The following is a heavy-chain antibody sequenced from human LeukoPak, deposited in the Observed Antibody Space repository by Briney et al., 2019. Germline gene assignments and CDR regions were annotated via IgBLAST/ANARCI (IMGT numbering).Heavy chain of an antibody. D-gene: IGHD3-3*01. CDR2: ISWDSGSI. CDR1: GFTFDDYA. J-gene: IGHJ6*03. CDR3: ARGGYDFWSGYLSYMDV. V-gene: IGHV3-9*01. Sequence: SLRLSCAASGFTFDDYAMHWVRHAPGKGLEWVSGISWDSGSIRYADSVKGRFTISRDNAKNSLYLQMNSLRAEDTAVYYCARGGYDFWSGYLSYMDVWGKGTTVTVSS.